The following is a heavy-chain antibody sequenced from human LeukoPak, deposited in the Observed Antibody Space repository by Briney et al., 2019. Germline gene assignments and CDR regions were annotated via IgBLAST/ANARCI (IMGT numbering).Heavy chain of an antibody. J-gene: IGHJ4*02. CDR2: ISYDGSNK. D-gene: IGHD6-6*01. CDR3: AREPYSSSSGGGYYFDH. CDR1: GFTFSSYA. Sequence: GGSLRLSCAASGFTFSSYAMHWVRQAPGKGLEWVAVISYDGSNKYYADSVKGRFTISRDNSKNTLYLQMNSLRAEDTAVYYCAREPYSSSSGGGYYFDHWGQGTLVTVSS. V-gene: IGHV3-30*01.